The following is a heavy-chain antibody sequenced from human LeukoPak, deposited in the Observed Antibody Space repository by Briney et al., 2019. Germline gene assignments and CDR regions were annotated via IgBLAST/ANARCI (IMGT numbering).Heavy chain of an antibody. CDR1: GYTYSSYG. CDR2: INGYKGNT. Sequence: LGASVKVSCKASGYTYSSYGISWVRQAPGQGLEWMGWINGYKGNTNYAQKLQGRVTMTTDTSTSTAYMELRSLRSDDTAVYYCARSEINDYFKYWGPGILVTVST. CDR3: ARSEINDYFKY. J-gene: IGHJ4*02. D-gene: IGHD3-16*01. V-gene: IGHV1-18*01.